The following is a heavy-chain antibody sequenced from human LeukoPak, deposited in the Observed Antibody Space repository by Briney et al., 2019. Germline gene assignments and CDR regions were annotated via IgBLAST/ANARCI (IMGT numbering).Heavy chain of an antibody. J-gene: IGHJ4*02. D-gene: IGHD3-3*01. V-gene: IGHV3-7*03. Sequence: GSLRLSCTASGFTFSNYWMHWVRQAPGKGLEWVANIKQDGNEKYYVGSVKGRFTISRDNAKNSVYLQMNSLRAEDTAIYYCARALSGWGQGTLVTVSS. CDR2: IKQDGNEK. CDR1: GFTFSNYW. CDR3: ARALSG.